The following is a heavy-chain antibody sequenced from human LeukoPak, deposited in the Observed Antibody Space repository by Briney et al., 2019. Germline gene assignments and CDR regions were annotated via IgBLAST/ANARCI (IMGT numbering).Heavy chain of an antibody. CDR2: IGAYTGNT. J-gene: IGHJ4*02. V-gene: IGHV1-18*04. CDR3: ARVECSSTNCFMGGYYFDY. D-gene: IGHD2-2*01. Sequence: ASVKVSCKASGYTFTSYGISWVRQAPGQGLEWLGWIGAYTGNTNYAQMLQGRVTMTTDTSSRTAYMELRSLRSDDTAVYYCARVECSSTNCFMGGYYFDYWGQGTLVTVSS. CDR1: GYTFTSYG.